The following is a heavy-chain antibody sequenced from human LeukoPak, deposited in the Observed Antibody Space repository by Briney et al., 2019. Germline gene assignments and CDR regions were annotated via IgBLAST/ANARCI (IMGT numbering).Heavy chain of an antibody. D-gene: IGHD6-13*01. Sequence: GSLRLSCAASGFTFTTYGMHWVRQAPGKGLEWVALIWHDGGSEYYAESVKGRFSISRDTSKNTVYLQMNSLRAEDTAMYHCARDRLSSSQNNYIDYWGQGTLVTVSS. CDR1: GFTFTTYG. V-gene: IGHV3-33*01. CDR3: ARDRLSSSQNNYIDY. CDR2: IWHDGGSE. J-gene: IGHJ4*02.